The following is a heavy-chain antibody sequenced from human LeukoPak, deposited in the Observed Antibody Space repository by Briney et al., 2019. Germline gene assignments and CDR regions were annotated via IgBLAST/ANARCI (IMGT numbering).Heavy chain of an antibody. Sequence: ASVKVSCKASGYTFTGYYLHWVRQAPGQGLEWMGWINPNSGGTNYAQKFQGRVTMTRDTSNNTAYMELSSLIPDDTAVYYCARENIVTTQKAFDYWGQGTLVTVSS. V-gene: IGHV1-2*02. J-gene: IGHJ4*02. CDR2: INPNSGGT. CDR1: GYTFTGYY. D-gene: IGHD5-12*01. CDR3: ARENIVTTQKAFDY.